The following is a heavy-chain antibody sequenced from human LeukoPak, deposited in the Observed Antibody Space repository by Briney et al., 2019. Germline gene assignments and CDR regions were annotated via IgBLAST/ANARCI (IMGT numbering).Heavy chain of an antibody. CDR2: ISGSGGST. CDR1: GFTFSSYA. V-gene: IGHV3-23*01. CDR3: AKDRAVGATMEAVFDY. Sequence: GGSLRLSCAASGFTFSSYAMSWVRQAPGKGLEWVSAISGSGGSTYYADSVKGRFTISRDNSKNTLYLQMNSLRAEDTAVYYCAKDRAVGATMEAVFDYWGQGTLVTVSS. D-gene: IGHD1-26*01. J-gene: IGHJ4*02.